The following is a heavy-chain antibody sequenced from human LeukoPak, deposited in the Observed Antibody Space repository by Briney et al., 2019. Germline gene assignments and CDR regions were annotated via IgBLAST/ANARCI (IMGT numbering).Heavy chain of an antibody. J-gene: IGHJ4*02. V-gene: IGHV3-53*01. Sequence: GGSLRLSCAASGFTVSSNYMSWVRQAPGKGLEWVSVIYSGGSTYYAGSVKGRFTISRDNSKNTLYLQMNSLRAEDTAVYYCARAQKAAAGRFDYWGQGTLVTVSS. CDR2: IYSGGST. D-gene: IGHD6-13*01. CDR3: ARAQKAAAGRFDY. CDR1: GFTVSSNY.